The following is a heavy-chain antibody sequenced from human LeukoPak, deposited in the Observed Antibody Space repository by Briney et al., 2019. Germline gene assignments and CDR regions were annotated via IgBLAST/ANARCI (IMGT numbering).Heavy chain of an antibody. CDR2: ISSSSSYI. V-gene: IGHV3-21*01. J-gene: IGHJ5*02. CDR1: GFTFSSYS. CDR3: ARWVGDTGNNWFDP. Sequence: GGSLRLSCAASGFTFSSYSMNWVRQAPGKGLEWVSSISSSSSYIYYADSVKGRFTISRDNAKNSLYLQMNSLRAEDTAVYYCARWVGDTGNNWFDPWGQGTLVTVSS. D-gene: IGHD2-21*02.